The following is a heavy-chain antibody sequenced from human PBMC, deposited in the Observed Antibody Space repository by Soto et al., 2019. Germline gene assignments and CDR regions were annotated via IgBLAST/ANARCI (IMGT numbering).Heavy chain of an antibody. Sequence: EVQLGESGGDLVKPGGSLRLSCAASGFTFSYTWMNWVRQAPGKGLEWVGVMKNKNAGWTTAYAAPVRGRFAISRDDSKHMAYLQMYSLKTEPTAVYSRHTGYGGPAWDGYCGQGTLVTVSS. CDR3: HTGYGGPAWDGY. D-gene: IGHD5-18*01. J-gene: IGHJ4*02. V-gene: IGHV3-15*07. CDR2: MKNKNAGWTT. CDR1: GFTFSYTW.